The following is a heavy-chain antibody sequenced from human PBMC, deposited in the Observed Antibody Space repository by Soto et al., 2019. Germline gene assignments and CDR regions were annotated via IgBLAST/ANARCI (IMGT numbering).Heavy chain of an antibody. V-gene: IGHV3-23*01. CDR2: ISGSGGST. Sequence: GGSLRLSCAASGFTFSSYAMSWVRQAPGKGLEWVSAISGSGGSTYYADSVKGRFTISRDNSKNTLYLQMNSLRAEDTAVYYCAKWEIFVVVPAAIPNYYGMDVWGQGTTVTVSS. CDR1: GFTFSSYA. CDR3: AKWEIFVVVPAAIPNYYGMDV. D-gene: IGHD2-2*01. J-gene: IGHJ6*02.